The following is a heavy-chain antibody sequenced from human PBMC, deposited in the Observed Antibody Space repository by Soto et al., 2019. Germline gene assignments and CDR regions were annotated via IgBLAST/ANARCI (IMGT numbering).Heavy chain of an antibody. D-gene: IGHD4-17*01. CDR2: ISSSSSTI. CDR1: GFTFSSYS. Sequence: EVQLVESGGGLVQPGGSLRLSCAASGFTFSSYSMNWVRQAPGKGLEWVLYISSSSSTIYYADSVKGRFTISRDNAKNSLYLQMNNLRTEDTAVYYCARAPTSHGDYYMDVWGKGTTVTVSS. CDR3: ARAPTSHGDYYMDV. J-gene: IGHJ6*03. V-gene: IGHV3-48*01.